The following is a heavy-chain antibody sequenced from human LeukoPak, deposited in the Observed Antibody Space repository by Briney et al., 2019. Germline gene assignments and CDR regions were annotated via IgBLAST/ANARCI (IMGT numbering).Heavy chain of an antibody. CDR1: GFTFSNYW. CDR3: ARDWGAAGLRDY. V-gene: IGHV3-7*05. D-gene: IGHD6-13*01. CDR2: IKEDGSEK. Sequence: GGSLRLSCATSGFTFSNYWMSWFRQAPGKGLEWVANIKEDGSEKNYVDSVKGRFTVSRDNAKNSLYLQMNSLRGDDAAIYYCARDWGAAGLRDYWGQGTLVTVSS. J-gene: IGHJ4*02.